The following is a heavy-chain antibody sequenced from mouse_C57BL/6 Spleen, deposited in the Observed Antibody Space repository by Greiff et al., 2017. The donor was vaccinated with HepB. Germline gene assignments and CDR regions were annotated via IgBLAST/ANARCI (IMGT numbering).Heavy chain of an antibody. CDR3: TGGVRTWFAY. V-gene: IGHV6-3*01. CDR2: IRLKSDNYAT. CDR1: GFTFSNYW. J-gene: IGHJ3*01. Sequence: EVQLVESGGGLVQPGGSMKLSCVASGFTFSNYWMNWVRQSPEKGLEWVAQIRLKSDNYATHYAESVKGRFTISRDDSKSSVYLQMNNLRAEDTGIYYCTGGVRTWFAYWGQGTLVTVSA. D-gene: IGHD2-14*01.